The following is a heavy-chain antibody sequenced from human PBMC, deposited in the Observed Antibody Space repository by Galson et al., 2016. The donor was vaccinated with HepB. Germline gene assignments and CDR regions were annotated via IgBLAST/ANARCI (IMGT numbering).Heavy chain of an antibody. V-gene: IGHV3-33*01. D-gene: IGHD5-12*01. CDR1: GFTFTSYD. J-gene: IGHJ6*02. CDR3: VREIEHGYTGYDDNYYYYGMDV. Sequence: SLRLSCAASGFTFTSYDIHWVRQAPGKGLEWVAVIWYDGINKYYADSVKGRFTISRDNSKNTLYLQMNSLRAEDTAVYYCVREIEHGYTGYDDNYYYYGMDVWGQGTTVTVS. CDR2: IWYDGINK.